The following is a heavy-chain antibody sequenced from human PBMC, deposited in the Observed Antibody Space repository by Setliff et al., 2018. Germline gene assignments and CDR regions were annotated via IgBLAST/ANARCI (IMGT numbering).Heavy chain of an antibody. CDR3: AKVLDTTGYYYFDF. J-gene: IGHJ4*02. V-gene: IGHV3-30*18. D-gene: IGHD3-22*01. Sequence: GGSLRLSCVASGYTFSSYAIHWVRQAPGKGLEWVALTSWDGTKTSYADSVRGRFTISRDGSKSTLYLDMSSLRSEDTAVYYCAKVLDTTGYYYFDFWGQGTLVTVSS. CDR2: TSWDGTKT. CDR1: GYTFSSYA.